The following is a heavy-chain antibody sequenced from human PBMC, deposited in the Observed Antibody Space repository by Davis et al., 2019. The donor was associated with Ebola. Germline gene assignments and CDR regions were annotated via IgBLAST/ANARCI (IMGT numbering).Heavy chain of an antibody. V-gene: IGHV3-9*01. J-gene: IGHJ6*02. D-gene: IGHD6-25*01. CDR3: VAANYYGMDV. Sequence: PGGSLRLSCVASGFTIDDSAMHWVRLGPGKGLEWVSCISWNSVRSAYADSVKGRFTISRDNAKHALYLQMNSLRVEDTALYYCVAANYYGMDVWGQGTAVTVS. CDR1: GFTIDDSA. CDR2: ISWNSVRS.